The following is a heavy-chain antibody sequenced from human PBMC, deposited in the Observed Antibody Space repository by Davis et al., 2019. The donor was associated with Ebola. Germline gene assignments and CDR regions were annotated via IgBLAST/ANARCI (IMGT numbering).Heavy chain of an antibody. CDR3: GGYY. J-gene: IGHJ4*02. Sequence: GESLKISCVASGFTFSDHGMQWVRQVPGKGLEWVSSISSDSNYIYYADSVKGRFTISRDNAKNSLYLQMNSLRAEDTAVYYCGGYYWGQGTLVTVSS. CDR1: GFTFSDHG. D-gene: IGHD3-3*01. CDR2: ISSDSNYI. V-gene: IGHV3-21*01.